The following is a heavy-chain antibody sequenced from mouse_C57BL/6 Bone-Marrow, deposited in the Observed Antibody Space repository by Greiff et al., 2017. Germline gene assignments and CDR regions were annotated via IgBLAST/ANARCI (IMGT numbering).Heavy chain of an antibody. V-gene: IGHV5-2*01. J-gene: IGHJ2*01. D-gene: IGHD2-1*01. Sequence: EVKLMESGGGLVQPGESLKLSCESNEYEFPSHDMSWVRKTPEKRLELVAAINSDGGSTYYPDTMERRFIISRDNTKKTLYLQMSSLRSEDTALXYCARQCYYGNEDFDYWGQGTTLTVSS. CDR3: ARQCYYGNEDFDY. CDR1: EYEFPSHD. CDR2: INSDGGST.